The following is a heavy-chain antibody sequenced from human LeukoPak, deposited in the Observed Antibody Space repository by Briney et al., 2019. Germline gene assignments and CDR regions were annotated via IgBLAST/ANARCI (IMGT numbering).Heavy chain of an antibody. Sequence: SETLSLTCTVSGGSISSYYWSWIRQPPGKGLEWIGYIYYSGSTNYNPSLKSRVTISVDTSKNQFSLKLSSVTAADTAVYYCARASSGSYPFGYWGQGTLVTVSS. J-gene: IGHJ4*02. CDR1: GGSISSYY. D-gene: IGHD1-26*01. V-gene: IGHV4-59*01. CDR3: ARASSGSYPFGY. CDR2: IYYSGST.